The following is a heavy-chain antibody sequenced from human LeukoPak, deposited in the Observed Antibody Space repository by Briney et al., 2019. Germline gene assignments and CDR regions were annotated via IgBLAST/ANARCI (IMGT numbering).Heavy chain of an antibody. CDR3: ARDGGGSHGYYFDY. V-gene: IGHV3-33*08. D-gene: IGHD1-26*01. CDR1: GFTFSSYG. Sequence: GGSLRLSCAASGFTFSSYGMHWVRQAPGKGLEWVAVIWYDGSNKYYADSVKGRFTISRDNSKNTLYLQMNSLRAEDTAVYYCARDGGGSHGYYFDYWGQGTLVTVSS. J-gene: IGHJ4*02. CDR2: IWYDGSNK.